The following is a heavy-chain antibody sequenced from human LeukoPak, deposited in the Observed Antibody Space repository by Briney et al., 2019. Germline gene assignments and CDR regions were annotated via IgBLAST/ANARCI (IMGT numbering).Heavy chain of an antibody. J-gene: IGHJ1*01. D-gene: IGHD2-2*01. V-gene: IGHV4-59*12. CDR2: IYYSGST. CDR3: ARDLGPYCSSTSCPGYFQH. Sequence: SETLSLTCTVSGGSISSYYWSWIRQPPGKGLEWIGYIYYSGSTNYNPSLKSRVTISVDTSKNQFSLKLSSVTAADTAVYYCARDLGPYCSSTSCPGYFQHWGQGTLVTVSS. CDR1: GGSISSYY.